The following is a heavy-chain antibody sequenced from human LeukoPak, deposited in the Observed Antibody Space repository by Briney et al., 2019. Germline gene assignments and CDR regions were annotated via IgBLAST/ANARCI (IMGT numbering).Heavy chain of an antibody. D-gene: IGHD6-13*01. CDR3: ARAYHPAAAGLLPDV. J-gene: IGHJ6*02. V-gene: IGHV1-18*04. CDR2: ISAYNGNT. Sequence: ASVKVSCKASGYTFTGYYMHWVRQAPGQGLEWMGWISAYNGNTNYAQKLQGRVTMTTDTSTSTAYMELRSLRSDDTAVYYCARAYHPAAAGLLPDVWGQGTTVTVSS. CDR1: GYTFTGYY.